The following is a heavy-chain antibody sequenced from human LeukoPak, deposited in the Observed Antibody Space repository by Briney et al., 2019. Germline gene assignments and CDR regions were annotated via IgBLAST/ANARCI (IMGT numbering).Heavy chain of an antibody. Sequence: SLRLSCGASGFTFDDYAMHWVRQAPGKGLEWVSGISWNSGSIGYADSVKGRFTISRDNAKNSLYLQMNSLRAEDTALYYCAKERGYSSGWYTRAYYYYGMDVWGQGTTVTVSS. CDR2: ISWNSGSI. D-gene: IGHD6-19*01. V-gene: IGHV3-9*01. CDR1: GFTFDDYA. CDR3: AKERGYSSGWYTRAYYYYGMDV. J-gene: IGHJ6*02.